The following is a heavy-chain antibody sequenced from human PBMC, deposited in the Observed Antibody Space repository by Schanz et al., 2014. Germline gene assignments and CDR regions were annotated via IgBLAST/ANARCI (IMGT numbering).Heavy chain of an antibody. J-gene: IGHJ4*02. Sequence: QVQLVESGGGVVQPGRSLRLSCAASGFTFSSYGMHWVRQAPGKGLEWVAIISYDGSNKYYADSVKGRFTISRDNAKNSLYLQMNSLTAEDTAVYYCARGVRIDYWGQGTLVTVSS. CDR2: ISYDGSNK. D-gene: IGHD3-3*01. V-gene: IGHV3-33*05. CDR3: ARGVRIDY. CDR1: GFTFSSYG.